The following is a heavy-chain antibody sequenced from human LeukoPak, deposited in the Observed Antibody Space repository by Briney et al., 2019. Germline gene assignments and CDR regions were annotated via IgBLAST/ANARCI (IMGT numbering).Heavy chain of an antibody. D-gene: IGHD3-10*01. Sequence: PGGSLRLSCAASGFTFSTYDFHWARQVTGKGLQWVSAIGAGFDTYYQDSVRGRFTISRENAKNSLYLQMNSLTVGDTAVYYCAREDSTRSGVRELDYWGQGILVTVSS. CDR1: GFTFSTYD. J-gene: IGHJ4*02. CDR2: IGAGFDT. V-gene: IGHV3-13*01. CDR3: AREDSTRSGVRELDY.